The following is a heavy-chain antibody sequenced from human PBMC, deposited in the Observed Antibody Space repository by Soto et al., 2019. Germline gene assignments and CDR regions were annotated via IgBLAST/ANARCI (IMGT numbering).Heavy chain of an antibody. CDR3: ARGSITFGGVIVLGY. V-gene: IGHV3-21*01. CDR1: GFTFSSYS. J-gene: IGHJ4*02. Sequence: GESLKISCAASGFTFSSYSMNWVRQAPGKGLEWVSSISSSSSYIYYADSVKGRFTISRDNAKNSLYLQMNSLRAEDAAVYYCARGSITFGGVIVLGYWGQGTLVTVSS. CDR2: ISSSSSYI. D-gene: IGHD3-16*02.